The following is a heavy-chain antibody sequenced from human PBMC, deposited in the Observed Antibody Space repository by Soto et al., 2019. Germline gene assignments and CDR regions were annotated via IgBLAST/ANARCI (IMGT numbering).Heavy chain of an antibody. D-gene: IGHD3-10*01. J-gene: IGHJ4*02. CDR3: IASGSPGYFFDY. V-gene: IGHV3-23*01. CDR1: GFTFSTYA. Sequence: GESLKISCTASGFTFSTYAMNWVRQAPGKGLEWVSAITVSGSNTFYVDSVKGRFTISRDNSKNTLYLQMNGLRAEDSAVYYCIASGSPGYFFDYWGQGTLVTVSS. CDR2: ITVSGSNT.